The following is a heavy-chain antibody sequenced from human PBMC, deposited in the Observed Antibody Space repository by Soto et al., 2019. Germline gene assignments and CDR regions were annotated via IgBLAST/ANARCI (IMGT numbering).Heavy chain of an antibody. V-gene: IGHV4-30-2*01. CDR3: ARGHDSGYC. CDR1: GGSISSGGYS. D-gene: IGHD3-22*01. J-gene: IGHJ4*02. CDR2: IYHSGTT. Sequence: QLQLQESGSGLVKPSQTLSLTCAVSGGSISSGGYSWSWIRQPPGKGLEWIGYIYHSGTTYYNPSLKSRVTISIDTSKNQFSHKLSSVTATDTAMYYCARGHDSGYCWGQGTLVTVSS.